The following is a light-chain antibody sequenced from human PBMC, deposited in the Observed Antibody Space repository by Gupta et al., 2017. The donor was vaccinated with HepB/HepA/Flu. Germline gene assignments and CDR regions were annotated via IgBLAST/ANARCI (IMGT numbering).Light chain of an antibody. CDR1: QSITSY. J-gene: IGKJ1*01. CDR3: QQSDRTPPT. Sequence: DIQMTQFPSSMSASVGDRVTITCRASQSITSYLNWYQQKPGKAPKLLIYAASSLQSGVPSRFSGSGSGTDFTRTISSLQPEDFATYYCQQSDRTPPTFGQGTKVEVK. CDR2: AAS. V-gene: IGKV1-39*01.